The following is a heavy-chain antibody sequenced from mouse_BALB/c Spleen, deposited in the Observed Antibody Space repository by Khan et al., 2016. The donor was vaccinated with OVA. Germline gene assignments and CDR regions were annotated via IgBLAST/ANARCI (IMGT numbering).Heavy chain of an antibody. J-gene: IGHJ4*01. V-gene: IGHV3-2*02. D-gene: IGHD1-1*01. CDR3: ARGNYYGYAMDY. CDR2: ISYSGST. CDR1: GYSITSNYA. Sequence: EVQLQESGPGLVKPSQSLSLTCTVTGYSITSNYAWNWIRQLPGNKLEWMGYISYSGSTSYNPSPKSRISITRDTSKNQFFLQLNSVTTEDAATXYCARGNYYGYAMDYWGQGTSVTVSS.